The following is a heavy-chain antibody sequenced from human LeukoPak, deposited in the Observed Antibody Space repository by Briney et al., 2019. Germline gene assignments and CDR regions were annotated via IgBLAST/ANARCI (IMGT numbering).Heavy chain of an antibody. V-gene: IGHV3-7*01. CDR1: RFTFTRFW. J-gene: IGHJ5*02. CDR3: ATAPASVDSS. D-gene: IGHD3-3*01. Sequence: GGSLRLSCAASRFTFTRFWLTWVRQSPGKGLEWVANINPDGTKTTYVDSVEGRFAISRDNAKNSVFLLMTSLRAEDTAMYYCATAPASVDSSWGQGTLVAVSS. CDR2: INPDGTKT.